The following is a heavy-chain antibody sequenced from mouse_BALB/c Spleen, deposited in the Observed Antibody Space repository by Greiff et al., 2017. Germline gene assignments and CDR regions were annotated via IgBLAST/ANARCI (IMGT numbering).Heavy chain of an antibody. Sequence: QVQLQQSGAELVRPGVSVKISCKGSGYTFTDYAMHWVKQSHAKSLEWIGVISTYYGDASYNQKFKGKATMTVDKSSSTAYMELARLTSEDSAIYYGARPKITGGGGGFDYWGQGTTLTVSS. CDR1: GYTFTDYA. D-gene: IGHD4-1*01. J-gene: IGHJ2*01. V-gene: IGHV1S137*01. CDR2: ISTYYGDA. CDR3: ARPKITGGGGGFDY.